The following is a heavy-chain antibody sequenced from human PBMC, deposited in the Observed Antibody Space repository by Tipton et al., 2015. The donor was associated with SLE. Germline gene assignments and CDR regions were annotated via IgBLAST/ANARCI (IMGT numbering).Heavy chain of an antibody. CDR1: GGSISSSSYY. CDR3: ARTIFGAHAFDI. CDR2: INHSGST. Sequence: TLSLTCTVSGGSISSSSYYWSWIRQPPGKGLEWIGEINHSGSTNYNPSLKSRVTISVDTSKNQFSLKLSSVTAADTAVYYCARTIFGAHAFDIWGQGTMVTVSS. D-gene: IGHD3-3*01. J-gene: IGHJ3*02. V-gene: IGHV4-39*07.